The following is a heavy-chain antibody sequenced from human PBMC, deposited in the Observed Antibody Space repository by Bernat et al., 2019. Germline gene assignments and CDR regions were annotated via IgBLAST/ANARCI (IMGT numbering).Heavy chain of an antibody. CDR2: INSDGSST. Sequence: VQLVESGGGVVQPGRSLRLSCAASGFTFSSYGMHWVRQAPGKGLVWVSRINSDGSSTSYAESVKGRFTISRDNAKNTMYLQMNSLRAEDTAVYYCARDLWSGYHYYYYGMDVWGQGTTVTVSS. D-gene: IGHD3-3*01. V-gene: IGHV3-74*01. J-gene: IGHJ6*02. CDR3: ARDLWSGYHYYYYGMDV. CDR1: GFTFSSYG.